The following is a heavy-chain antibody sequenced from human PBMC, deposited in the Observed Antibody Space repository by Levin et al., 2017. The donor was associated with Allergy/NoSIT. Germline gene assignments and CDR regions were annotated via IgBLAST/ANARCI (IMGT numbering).Heavy chain of an antibody. Sequence: GGSLRLSCAASGFTFSSYDMHWVRQATGKGLEWVSAIGTAGDTYYPGSVKGRFTISRENAKNSLYLQMNSLRAGDTAVYYCARGLGSTLGPYWYFDLWGRGTLVTVSS. CDR1: GFTFSSYD. J-gene: IGHJ2*01. D-gene: IGHD2/OR15-2a*01. CDR2: IGTAGDT. V-gene: IGHV3-13*01. CDR3: ARGLGSTLGPYWYFDL.